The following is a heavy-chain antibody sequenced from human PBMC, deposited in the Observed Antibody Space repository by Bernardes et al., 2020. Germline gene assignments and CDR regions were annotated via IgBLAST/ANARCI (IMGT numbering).Heavy chain of an antibody. CDR1: GFTFSSYS. CDR3: ARASAYGGLPLVSFNDY. Sequence: GGSLRLSCAASGFTFSSYSMNWVRQAPGKGLEWVSSISSSSSYIYYADSVKGRFTISRDNAKNSLYLQMNSLRAEDTAVYYCARASAYGGLPLVSFNDYWGQGTLVTVSS. J-gene: IGHJ4*02. CDR2: ISSSSSYI. V-gene: IGHV3-21*01. D-gene: IGHD4-17*01.